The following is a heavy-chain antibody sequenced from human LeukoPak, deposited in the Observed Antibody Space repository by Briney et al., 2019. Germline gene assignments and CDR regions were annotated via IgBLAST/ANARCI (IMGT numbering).Heavy chain of an antibody. CDR3: TKELAP. J-gene: IGHJ5*02. Sequence: KTSETLSLTCTVSGGSISGYYWSWIRQPAGEGLEWIGRLFSDGGATYNPSLKSRVTMSIDTSKNQFSLKLNSVTAADTAVYYCTKELAPWGQGTLVTVSS. D-gene: IGHD6-6*01. CDR2: LFSDGGA. V-gene: IGHV4-4*07. CDR1: GGSISGYY.